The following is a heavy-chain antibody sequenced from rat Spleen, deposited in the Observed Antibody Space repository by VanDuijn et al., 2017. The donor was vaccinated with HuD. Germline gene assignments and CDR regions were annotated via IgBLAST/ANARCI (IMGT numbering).Heavy chain of an antibody. CDR3: TNMMDY. CDR2: IWDDGTT. V-gene: IGHV2-13*01. D-gene: IGHD1-12*01. CDR1: GFSLSNYG. J-gene: IGHJ2*01. Sequence: QVQLKESGPGLVQPSQTLSLTCTVSGFSLSNYGVIWVRQSPGEGLEWMGGIWDDGTTDYNSALKSRLSISRDTSKNQVFLKMNSLQTDDTAIYFCTNMMDYWGQGVMVTVSS.